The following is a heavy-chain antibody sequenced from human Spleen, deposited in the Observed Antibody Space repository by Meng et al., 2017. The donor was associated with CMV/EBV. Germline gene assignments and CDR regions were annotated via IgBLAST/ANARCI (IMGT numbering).Heavy chain of an antibody. CDR1: DGSLTSYY. CDR3: ARDRHDILTAFDI. J-gene: IGHJ3*02. CDR2: INHGGTT. D-gene: IGHD3-9*01. V-gene: IGHV4-34*01. Sequence: SETLSLTCAVSDGSLTSYYWTWIRQPPGEGLEWIGEINHGGTTNYNPSLKSRVTISIDTSKNQFSLKLSTATAADTAVYYCARDRHDILTAFDIWGQGTMVTVSS.